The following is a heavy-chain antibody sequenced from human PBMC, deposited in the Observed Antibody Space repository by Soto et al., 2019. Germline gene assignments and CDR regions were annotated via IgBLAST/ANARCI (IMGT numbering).Heavy chain of an antibody. CDR1: GFAFSNYA. CDR3: ARDLSFDY. CDR2: ISSNGGST. V-gene: IGHV3-64*02. J-gene: IGHJ4*02. Sequence: GGSLRLSCAASGFAFSNYAIHWVRQAPGKGLEYVSAISSNGGSTYFADSVKGRFTISRDNSKNTVYLQMGSLRAEDMAVYYCARDLSFDYWGQGTLVTVSS.